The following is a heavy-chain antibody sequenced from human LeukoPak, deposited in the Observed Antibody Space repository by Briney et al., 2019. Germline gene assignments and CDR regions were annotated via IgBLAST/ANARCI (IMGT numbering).Heavy chain of an antibody. CDR3: ARVSLYYYGSGSGSDY. CDR2: ISAYNGNT. J-gene: IGHJ4*02. CDR1: GYTFTSYG. D-gene: IGHD3-10*01. V-gene: IGHV1-18*01. Sequence: GASVTVSCKASGYTFTSYGISWVRQAPGQGLEGMGWISAYNGNTNYAQKLQGRVTMTTDTSTSTAYMELRSLRSDDTAVYYCARVSLYYYGSGSGSDYWGQGTLVTVSS.